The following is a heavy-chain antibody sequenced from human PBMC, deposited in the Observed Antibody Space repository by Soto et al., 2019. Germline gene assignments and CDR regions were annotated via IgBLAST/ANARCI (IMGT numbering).Heavy chain of an antibody. V-gene: IGHV3-23*01. D-gene: IGHD6-13*01. Sequence: GGSLRLSCAASGFTFSSYAMSWVRQAPGKGLEWVSAISGSGGSTYYADSVKGRFTISRDNSKNTLYLQMNSLRAEDTAVYYCAKGRCWVQQLRCGMDVWGQGTTVTVSS. CDR1: GFTFSSYA. J-gene: IGHJ6*02. CDR3: AKGRCWVQQLRCGMDV. CDR2: ISGSGGST.